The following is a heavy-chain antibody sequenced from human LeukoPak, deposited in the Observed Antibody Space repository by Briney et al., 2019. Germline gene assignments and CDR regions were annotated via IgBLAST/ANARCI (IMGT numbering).Heavy chain of an antibody. J-gene: IGHJ5*02. CDR1: GFTFSSYG. V-gene: IGHV3-33*06. CDR3: AKDGCSGGSCYSRYNWFDP. D-gene: IGHD2-15*01. CDR2: IWYDGSNK. Sequence: PGGSLRLSCAASGFTFSSYGMHWVRQAPGKGLEWGAVIWYDGSNKYYADSVKGRFTISRDNSKNTLYRQMNSLRAEDTAVYYCAKDGCSGGSCYSRYNWFDPWGQGTLVTVSS.